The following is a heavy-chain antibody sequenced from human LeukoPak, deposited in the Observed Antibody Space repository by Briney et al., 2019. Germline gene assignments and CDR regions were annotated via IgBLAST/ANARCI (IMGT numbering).Heavy chain of an antibody. CDR2: IYYSGST. CDR1: GGSISSYY. Sequence: PSETLSLTCTVSGGSISSYYWSWIGQPPGKGLEWIGHIYYSGSTNYNPSLKSRVTISVDTSKNQFSLKLSSVTAADTAVYYCARFIRGYSSSWYFDYWGQGTLVTVSS. D-gene: IGHD6-13*01. J-gene: IGHJ4*02. CDR3: ARFIRGYSSSWYFDY. V-gene: IGHV4-59*01.